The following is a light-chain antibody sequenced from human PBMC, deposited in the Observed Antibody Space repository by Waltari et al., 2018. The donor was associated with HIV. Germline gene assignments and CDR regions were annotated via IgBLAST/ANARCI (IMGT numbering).Light chain of an antibody. V-gene: IGKV1-5*03. J-gene: IGKJ1*01. CDR1: QSIRSW. Sequence: DIQMTQSPSTLSASVGDRVTITCRASQSIRSWLAWYQQKPGKAPKLLIYKASSLESGVPSRFSGSESGTEFTLTISSLQPDDFATYYCQQYNSCWTFGQGTKVEIK. CDR3: QQYNSCWT. CDR2: KAS.